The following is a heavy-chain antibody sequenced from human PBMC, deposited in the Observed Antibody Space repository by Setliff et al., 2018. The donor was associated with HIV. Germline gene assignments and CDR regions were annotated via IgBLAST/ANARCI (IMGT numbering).Heavy chain of an antibody. CDR3: ASSFRGGFDV. Sequence: GASVQVSCKPSGDTVRNFSVNWVRQAPGQGLEWMGGIIPLFGDPTYAQKFQGRLTIIADESTSTGYMELSSLRSEDTAVYYCASSFRGGFDVWGQGTMVTVSS. V-gene: IGHV1-69*13. CDR1: GDTVRNFS. J-gene: IGHJ3*01. D-gene: IGHD2-15*01. CDR2: IIPLFGDP.